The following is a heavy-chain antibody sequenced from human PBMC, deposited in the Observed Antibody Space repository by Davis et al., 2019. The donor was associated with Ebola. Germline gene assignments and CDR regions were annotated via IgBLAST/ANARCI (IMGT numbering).Heavy chain of an antibody. CDR3: ARADYDFWSGHRTHFDY. CDR1: GGSISSSSYY. J-gene: IGHJ4*02. CDR2: IYYSGST. V-gene: IGHV4-39*07. Sequence: PSETLSLTCTVSGGSISSSSYYWGWIRQPPGKGLEWIGSIYYSGSTHYNPSLKSRVTISVDTSKNQFSLKLSSVTAADTAVYYCARADYDFWSGHRTHFDYWGQGTLVTVSS. D-gene: IGHD3-3*01.